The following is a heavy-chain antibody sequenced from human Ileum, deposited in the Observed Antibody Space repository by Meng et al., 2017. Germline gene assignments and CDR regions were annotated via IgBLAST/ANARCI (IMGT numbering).Heavy chain of an antibody. V-gene: IGHV3-72*01. D-gene: IGHD3-22*01. CDR3: CTAFRDTSGHYYFDQ. Sequence: GESLKISCEASGFIFSDHYIDWVRQAPGKGLEWFARIRNKANSYTTEYAASVKGRFTITRDDLKKSLFLQMKSLTSEDTAVYYCCTAFRDTSGHYYFDQWGQGTLVTVSS. CDR1: GFIFSDHY. J-gene: IGHJ4*02. CDR2: IRNKANSYTT.